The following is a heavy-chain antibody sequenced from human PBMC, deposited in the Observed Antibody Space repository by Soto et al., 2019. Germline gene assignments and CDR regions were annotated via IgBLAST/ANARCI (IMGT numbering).Heavy chain of an antibody. Sequence: QVQLVQSGAEVKKPGASVKVSCKASGYTFTSYAMHWVRQAPGQRLEWMGWINAGNGNTNYSQKFQGRVTITKDTAASTAYMELSSLRSEDTAVYYCARDVAAAAPWGQGTLVTVSS. CDR1: GYTFTSYA. CDR2: INAGNGNT. J-gene: IGHJ5*02. D-gene: IGHD6-13*01. CDR3: ARDVAAAAP. V-gene: IGHV1-3*01.